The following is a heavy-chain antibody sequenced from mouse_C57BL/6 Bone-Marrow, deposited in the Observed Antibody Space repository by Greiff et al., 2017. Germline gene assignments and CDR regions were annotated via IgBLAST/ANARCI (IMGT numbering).Heavy chain of an antibody. CDR3: ARSNWDY. CDR1: GFTFSSFG. D-gene: IGHD4-1*01. CDR2: ISSGSSTI. V-gene: IGHV5-17*02. J-gene: IGHJ2*01. Sequence: EVKLVESGGGLVQPGGSRKLSCAASGFTFSSFGMHWVRQAPEKGLEWVAYISSGSSTIYYAETVKGRFTISRDNPKNTLFLQMAGLRSEDTAMYYCARSNWDYWGKGTTLTVSS.